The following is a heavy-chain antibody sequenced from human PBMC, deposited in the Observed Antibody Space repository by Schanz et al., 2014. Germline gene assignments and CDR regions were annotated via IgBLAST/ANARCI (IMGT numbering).Heavy chain of an antibody. Sequence: QVQLVQSGGGVVQPGGSLRLSCAASGFTFTSYSMHWVRQAPGRGLEWVAFIRYDGSSKYYADSVKGRFTISRDNSKNTLYLQMNSLIAEDTAVYYCAKCIGWYGRCAFDIWGQGTMVTVSS. CDR2: IRYDGSSK. J-gene: IGHJ3*02. V-gene: IGHV3-30*02. CDR1: GFTFTSYS. D-gene: IGHD6-19*01. CDR3: AKCIGWYGRCAFDI.